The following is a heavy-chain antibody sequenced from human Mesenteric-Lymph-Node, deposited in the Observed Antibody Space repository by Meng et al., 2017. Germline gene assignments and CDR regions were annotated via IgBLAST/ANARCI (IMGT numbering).Heavy chain of an antibody. D-gene: IGHD2-15*01. V-gene: IGHV4-61*02. Sequence: SETLSLTCIVSGGSISSGSYYWSWIRQPAGKGLEWLGRIYTSGGTTYNPSLKRRVTISVDTSKNQFSLQLSSVTAANTALYYCASYCSGGSCYSGNVDWGQGTLVTVSS. CDR3: ASYCSGGSCYSGNVD. CDR2: IYTSGGT. J-gene: IGHJ4*02. CDR1: GGSISSGSYY.